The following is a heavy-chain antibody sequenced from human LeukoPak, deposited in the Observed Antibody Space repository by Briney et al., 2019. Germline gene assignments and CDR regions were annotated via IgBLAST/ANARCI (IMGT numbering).Heavy chain of an antibody. CDR2: ISYDGSNK. V-gene: IGHV3-30*03. D-gene: IGHD6-6*01. CDR1: GFTFSSYA. CDR3: ARDLSIAAHCFDY. Sequence: GGSLRLSCAASGFTFSSYAMHWVRQAPGKGLEWVAVISYDGSNKYYADSVKGRFTISRDDSKNTLYLQMNSLRAEDTAVYYCARDLSIAAHCFDYWGQGTLVTVSS. J-gene: IGHJ4*02.